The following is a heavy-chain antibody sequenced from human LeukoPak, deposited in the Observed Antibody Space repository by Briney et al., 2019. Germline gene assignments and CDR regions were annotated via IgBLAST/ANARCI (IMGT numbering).Heavy chain of an antibody. CDR3: ARGGVGSLHYFDS. V-gene: IGHV5-51*01. J-gene: IGHJ4*02. CDR2: IYPGDFDT. CDR1: GYSFTNYW. Sequence: GASLKISCKGSGYSFTNYWIGWVRQMPGKGLEWMGVIYPGDFDTRYSPSFQGQVTISADKSITTAYLQWSSLKSSDTAMYYCARGGVGSLHYFDSWGQGTLVSVSS. D-gene: IGHD3-10*01.